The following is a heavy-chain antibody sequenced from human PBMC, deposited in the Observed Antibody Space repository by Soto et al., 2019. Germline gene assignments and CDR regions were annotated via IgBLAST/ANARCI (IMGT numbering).Heavy chain of an antibody. J-gene: IGHJ3*01. D-gene: IGHD6-13*01. CDR1: GFTFSSYA. Sequence: GGSLRLSYAASGFTFSSYALNWVRQTPGKGLEWVSGISGSGGGTNYADSVNGRFTISRDNSKNTLYLEMNNLRAEDTAVYYCASVRAGFWGQGTLVTVS. V-gene: IGHV3-23*01. CDR2: ISGSGGGT. CDR3: ASVRAGF.